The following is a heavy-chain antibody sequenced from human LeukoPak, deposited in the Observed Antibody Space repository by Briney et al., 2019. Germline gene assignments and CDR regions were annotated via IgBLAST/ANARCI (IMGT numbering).Heavy chain of an antibody. V-gene: IGHV1-3*03. D-gene: IGHD3-10*01. J-gene: IGHJ4*02. Sequence: GASVKVSCKASGYTFTSYGISWVRQAPGQRLEWMGWINAGNGNTKYSQEFQGRVTITRDTSASTAYMELSSLRSEDMAVYYCARSNLQYYYGSGSYFDYWGQGTLVTVSS. CDR2: INAGNGNT. CDR1: GYTFTSYG. CDR3: ARSNLQYYYGSGSYFDY.